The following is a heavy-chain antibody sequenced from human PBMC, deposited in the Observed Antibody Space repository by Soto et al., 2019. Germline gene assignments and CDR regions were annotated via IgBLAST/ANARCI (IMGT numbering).Heavy chain of an antibody. D-gene: IGHD3-10*01. J-gene: IGHJ3*02. CDR1: GGSVSSDKYL. CDR3: ARHDDHRSPPLGFHI. V-gene: IGHV4-39*01. CDR2: IRYGGATSGTT. Sequence: QVQLQESGPRLVKPSETLTLKCTVPGGSVSSDKYLWGWIRQPPGKGLEWVASIRYGGATSGTTFYNPSLGGRLTISLDTSADQVSLRLTSVTATDTAVYYCARHDDHRSPPLGFHIWGQGTLVTVSS.